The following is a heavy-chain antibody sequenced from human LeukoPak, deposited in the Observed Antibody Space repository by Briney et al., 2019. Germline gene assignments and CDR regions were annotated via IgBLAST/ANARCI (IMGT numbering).Heavy chain of an antibody. CDR3: AKDHPDPMGAAMSAVFDFDY. CDR1: GFTFSSYG. Sequence: GGSLRLSCAASGFTFSSYGMHWVRQAPGKGLEWVAFIRYDGSNKYYADSVKGRFTISRDNSKNTLYLQMNSLRAEDTAVYYCAKDHPDPMGAAMSAVFDFDYWGQGTLVTVSS. CDR2: IRYDGSNK. V-gene: IGHV3-30*02. D-gene: IGHD2-2*01. J-gene: IGHJ4*02.